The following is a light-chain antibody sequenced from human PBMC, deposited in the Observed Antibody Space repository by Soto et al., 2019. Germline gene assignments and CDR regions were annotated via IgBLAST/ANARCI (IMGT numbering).Light chain of an antibody. CDR2: GAS. J-gene: IGKJ4*01. CDR3: QQYGRSPLT. Sequence: EIVLTQSPDTLSLSPGERATLSCRASQSVSRSYVAWYQQKPGQAPRLLIFGASSRATGITERFSGSGSGTDFTLTISRLEPEDFAVYYCQQYGRSPLTFGGGTKVEIK. V-gene: IGKV3-20*01. CDR1: QSVSRSY.